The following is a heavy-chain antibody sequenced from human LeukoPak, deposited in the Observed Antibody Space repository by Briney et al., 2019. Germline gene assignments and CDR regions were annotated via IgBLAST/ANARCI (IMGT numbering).Heavy chain of an antibody. CDR3: ARDYYDSSGFGAFDI. V-gene: IGHV1-2*02. Sequence: ASVKVSCKASGYTITAYYMHWVRQAPGQGLEWMGWINPNSGGTNYAQKFQGRVTMTRDTSISTAYMELSRLRSDDTAVYYCARDYYDSSGFGAFDIWGQGTMVTVSS. CDR2: INPNSGGT. J-gene: IGHJ3*02. D-gene: IGHD3-22*01. CDR1: GYTITAYY.